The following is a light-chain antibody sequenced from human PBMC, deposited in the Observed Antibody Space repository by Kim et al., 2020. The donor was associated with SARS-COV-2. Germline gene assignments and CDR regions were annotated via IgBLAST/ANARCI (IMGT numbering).Light chain of an antibody. CDR3: QQRSKWPLT. J-gene: IGKJ4*01. CDR2: DAS. Sequence: LSPGERATPSGGASQSVSKSLGWYQQKPGQAPRLLIYDASNRATGIPARFSGSGSGTDFTLTISSLEPEDFAVYYCQQRSKWPLTFGGGTKVDIK. V-gene: IGKV3-11*01. CDR1: QSVSKS.